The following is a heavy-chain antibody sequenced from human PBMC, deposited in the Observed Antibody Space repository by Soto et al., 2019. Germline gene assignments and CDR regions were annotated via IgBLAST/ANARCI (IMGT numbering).Heavy chain of an antibody. D-gene: IGHD2-21*02. CDR1: GYTFTSYD. CDR2: MNPNSGNT. J-gene: IGHJ4*02. V-gene: IGHV1-8*01. CDR3: ARVAYCGGDCYSFDY. Sequence: QVQLVQSGAEVKKPGASVKVSCKASGYTFTSYDINWVRQATGQGLEWMGWMNPNSGNTGYAQKFQGRATMTRKTSINKAYMELSSLRSEDTAVYYCARVAYCGGDCYSFDYWGQGTLVTVSS.